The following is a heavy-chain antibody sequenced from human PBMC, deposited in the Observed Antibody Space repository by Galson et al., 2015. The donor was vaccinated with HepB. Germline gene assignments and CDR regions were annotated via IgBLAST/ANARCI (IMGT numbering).Heavy chain of an antibody. CDR1: GFTFSSYG. CDR2: IWYDGSNK. D-gene: IGHD5-18*01. J-gene: IGHJ4*02. Sequence: SLRLSCAASGFTFSSYGMHWVRQAPGKGLEWVAVIWYDGSNKYYADSVKGRFTISRDNSKNTLYLQMNSLRAEDTAVYYCARDSRGYSYGEVDYWGQGTLVTVSS. V-gene: IGHV3-33*01. CDR3: ARDSRGYSYGEVDY.